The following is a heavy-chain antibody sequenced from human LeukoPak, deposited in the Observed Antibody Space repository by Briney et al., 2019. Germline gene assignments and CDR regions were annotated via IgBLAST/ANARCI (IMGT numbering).Heavy chain of an antibody. CDR3: AKDRPNYYGSNGHFYRRDGDY. J-gene: IGHJ4*02. Sequence: GGSLRLSCAASGFTFSIYAMSWVRQAPGKGLQWVSSITSSGDGTYYADSVKGRFTISRDNSENMLYLQMNSLRVEDTAVYFCAKDRPNYYGSNGHFYRRDGDYWGQGTLVTVSS. CDR2: ITSSGDGT. V-gene: IGHV3-23*01. CDR1: GFTFSIYA. D-gene: IGHD3-10*01.